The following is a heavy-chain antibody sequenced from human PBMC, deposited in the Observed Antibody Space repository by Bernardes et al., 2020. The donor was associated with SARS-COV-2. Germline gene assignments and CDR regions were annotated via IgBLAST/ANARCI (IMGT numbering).Heavy chain of an antibody. CDR2: MTPNSGNT. CDR3: ARVPETRRIVVVVAATYLRKNWFDP. D-gene: IGHD2-15*01. Sequence: ASQKVSCKASGYTFTSYDINWVRQATGQGLEWMGWMTPNSGNTGYAQKFQGRVTMTRNTSISTAYMELSSLRSEDTAVYYCARVPETRRIVVVVAATYLRKNWFDPWGQGTLVTVSS. V-gene: IGHV1-8*01. J-gene: IGHJ5*02. CDR1: GYTFTSYD.